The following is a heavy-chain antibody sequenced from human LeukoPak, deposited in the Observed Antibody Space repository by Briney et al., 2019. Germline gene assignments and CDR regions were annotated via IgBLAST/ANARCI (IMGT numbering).Heavy chain of an antibody. Sequence: GGSLRLSCAASGFTFDDYGMSWVRQAPGKGLEWVSGINWNGGSTGYADSVKGRFTISRDNAKNSLYLQMNSLRAEDTALYYCARASNYDFWSGYYLLDYWGQGTLVTASS. CDR1: GFTFDDYG. V-gene: IGHV3-20*04. CDR2: INWNGGST. D-gene: IGHD3-3*01. CDR3: ARASNYDFWSGYYLLDY. J-gene: IGHJ4*02.